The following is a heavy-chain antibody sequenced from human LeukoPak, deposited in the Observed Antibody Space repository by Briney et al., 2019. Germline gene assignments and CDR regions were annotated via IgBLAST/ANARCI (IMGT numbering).Heavy chain of an antibody. CDR1: GFTFSTYT. CDR3: ASGPSPYCGGDCQTTFDY. J-gene: IGHJ4*02. D-gene: IGHD2-21*01. Sequence: QSGGSLRLSCAASGFTFSTYTMNWVRQAPGKGLEWVSYISSSSSSIYYADSVKGRFTISRDNAKNSLYLQMNSLRAEDTAVCFCASGPSPYCGGDCQTTFDYWGQGTLVTVSS. V-gene: IGHV3-48*01. CDR2: ISSSSSSI.